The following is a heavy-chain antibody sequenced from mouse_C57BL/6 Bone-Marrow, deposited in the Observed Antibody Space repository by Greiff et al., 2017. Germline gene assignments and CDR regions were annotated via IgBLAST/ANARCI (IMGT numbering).Heavy chain of an antibody. CDR3: ARSGYYDGSSAY. CDR1: GYTFTSYW. J-gene: IGHJ3*01. Sequence: QVQLQQPGAELVRPGSSVKLSCKASGYTFTSYWMDWVKQRPGQGLEWIGNIYPSDSETHYNQKFKDKATLTVDKSSSTAYMQLSSLTSEDSAVYYCARSGYYDGSSAYWGQGTLVTVSA. V-gene: IGHV1-61*01. D-gene: IGHD1-1*01. CDR2: IYPSDSET.